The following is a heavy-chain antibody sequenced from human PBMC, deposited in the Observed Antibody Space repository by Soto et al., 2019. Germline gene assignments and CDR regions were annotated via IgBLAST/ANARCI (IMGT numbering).Heavy chain of an antibody. V-gene: IGHV4-31*03. Sequence: QVQLQESGPGLVKPSQNLSLTCSVSGGSVSSGDYYWSWIRQHPGKGLEWIGYIYYSGSTYYNPSLKSRVTISVDTSKNQSSLKLGSVTAADTAVYYCARAPSYGGNSEEFDYWGQGTLVTVSS. CDR3: ARAPSYGGNSEEFDY. D-gene: IGHD4-17*01. J-gene: IGHJ4*02. CDR2: IYYSGST. CDR1: GGSVSSGDYY.